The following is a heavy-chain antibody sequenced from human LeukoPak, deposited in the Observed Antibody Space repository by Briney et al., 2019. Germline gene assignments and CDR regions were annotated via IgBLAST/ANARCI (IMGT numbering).Heavy chain of an antibody. D-gene: IGHD5-12*01. CDR3: ARDHDIMGSYYYYYMDV. CDR1: GFTFSSYA. CDR2: ISYDGSNK. Sequence: PGGSLRLSCAASGFTFSSYAMHWVRQAPGKGLEWVAVISYDGSNKYYADSVKGRFTISRDNSKNTLYLQMNSLRAEDTAVYYCARDHDIMGSYYYYYMDVWGKGTTVTVSS. V-gene: IGHV3-30*04. J-gene: IGHJ6*03.